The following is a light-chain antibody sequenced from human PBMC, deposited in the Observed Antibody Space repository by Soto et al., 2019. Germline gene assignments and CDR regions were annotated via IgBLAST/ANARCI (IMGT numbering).Light chain of an antibody. CDR2: AAS. Sequence: DIQMAQSPSSLSASVGDRVTITCRASQTISNYLNWYQHQPGKAPKLLIYAASSLQSGVPSRFSGSGSGTDFTLTINSLQPDDFASYYCQQSYSTPETSGQGTKVDNK. J-gene: IGKJ1*01. CDR1: QTISNY. V-gene: IGKV1-39*01. CDR3: QQSYSTPET.